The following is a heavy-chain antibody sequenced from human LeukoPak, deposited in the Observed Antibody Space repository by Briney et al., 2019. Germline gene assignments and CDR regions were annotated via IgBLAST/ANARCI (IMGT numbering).Heavy chain of an antibody. D-gene: IGHD3-3*01. J-gene: IGHJ4*02. V-gene: IGHV3-30*03. CDR2: ISYDGSNK. CDR3: ARGATIFGVVTYFDY. Sequence: PGGSLRLSCAASGFTFSSYSMNWVRQAPGKGLEWVAVISYDGSNKYYADSVKGRFTISRDNSKNTLYLQMNSLRAEDTAVYYCARGATIFGVVTYFDYWGQGTLVTVSS. CDR1: GFTFSSYS.